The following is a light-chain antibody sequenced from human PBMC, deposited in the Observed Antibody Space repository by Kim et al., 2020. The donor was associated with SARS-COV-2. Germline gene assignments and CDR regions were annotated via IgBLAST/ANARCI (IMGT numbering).Light chain of an antibody. CDR2: AVS. CDR3: CSHAGTYTPYV. V-gene: IGLV2-11*01. J-gene: IGLJ1*01. CDR1: TSDVGSYYD. Sequence: QSVTISSTETTSDVGSYYDVSWYQQHAAKGPKFFIYAVSQRPSGVPDRLSGSTSGNAASLTISGLQAEDEADYYCCSHAGTYTPYVFGTGTNVTVL.